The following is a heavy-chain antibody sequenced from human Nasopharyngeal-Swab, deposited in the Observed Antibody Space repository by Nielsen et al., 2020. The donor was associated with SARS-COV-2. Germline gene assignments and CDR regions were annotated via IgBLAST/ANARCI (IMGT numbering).Heavy chain of an antibody. CDR3: ARGPRTIFGVVIIGFDP. CDR2: SNHSGST. J-gene: IGHJ5*02. V-gene: IGHV4-34*01. Sequence: TLSLTCAVYGGSFSGYYWSWIRQPPGKGLEWIGESNHSGSTNYNPSLKSRVTISVDTSKNQFSLKLSSVTAADTAVHYCARGPRTIFGVVIIGFDPWGQGTLVTVSS. D-gene: IGHD3-3*01. CDR1: GGSFSGYY.